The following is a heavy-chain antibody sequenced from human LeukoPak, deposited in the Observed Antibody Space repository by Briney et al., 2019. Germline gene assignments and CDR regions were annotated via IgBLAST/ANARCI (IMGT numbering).Heavy chain of an antibody. CDR1: GFPFSNYW. V-gene: IGHV3-74*01. Sequence: GGSLRLSCAASGFPFSNYWMQWVRQAPGKGLVWVSRINRDGSSIVYADSVKGRFTISRDNAKNTLYLQMNSLGAEDTAVYYCVFGRYGGGFDSWGQGTLVIVSS. J-gene: IGHJ5*01. CDR3: VFGRYGGGFDS. D-gene: IGHD6-19*01. CDR2: INRDGSSI.